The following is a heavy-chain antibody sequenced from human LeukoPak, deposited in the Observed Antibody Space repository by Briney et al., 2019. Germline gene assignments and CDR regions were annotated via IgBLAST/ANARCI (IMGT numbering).Heavy chain of an antibody. CDR1: GFTFSAYW. J-gene: IGHJ4*01. CDR3: ARLYGSGNYGIDY. Sequence: GGSLRLSCAASGFTFSAYWMTWVRQAPGKGLEWLSSINTISTYIYYADSVKGRFTISRDNAKNSLYLQMNSLRAEDTAVYYCARLYGSGNYGIDYWGQGTLVTVSS. D-gene: IGHD3-10*01. V-gene: IGHV3-21*01. CDR2: INTISTYI.